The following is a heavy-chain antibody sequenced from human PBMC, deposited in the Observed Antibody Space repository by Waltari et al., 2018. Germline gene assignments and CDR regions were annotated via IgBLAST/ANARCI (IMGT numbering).Heavy chain of an antibody. Sequence: QVQLQESGPGLVKPSETLSLTCTVSGGSISSYYWRWIRQPPGKGLEWIGYIYYSGSTNYNPSLKSRVTISVDTSKNQFSLKLSSVTAADTAVYYCARAGGDFWGVIGWFDPWGQGTLVTVSS. CDR3: ARAGGDFWGVIGWFDP. J-gene: IGHJ5*02. CDR2: IYYSGST. V-gene: IGHV4-59*01. CDR1: GGSISSYY. D-gene: IGHD3-16*02.